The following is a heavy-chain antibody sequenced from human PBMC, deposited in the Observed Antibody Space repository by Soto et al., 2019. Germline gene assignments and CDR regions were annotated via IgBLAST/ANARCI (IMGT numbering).Heavy chain of an antibody. CDR2: IYPRGGST. CDR3: ARVGYSSTGTTLHFHGLDV. D-gene: IGHD3-22*01. V-gene: IGHV1-46*01. J-gene: IGHJ6*02. Sequence: ASVKVSCKASGYNFTSHYIHWVRQAPGQRLESMGIIYPRGGSTIYAQKFQGKVTMTRDTSTHTLYMELSSLRSEDTAIYYCARVGYSSTGTTLHFHGLDVWGQGTMVTVSS. CDR1: GYNFTSHY.